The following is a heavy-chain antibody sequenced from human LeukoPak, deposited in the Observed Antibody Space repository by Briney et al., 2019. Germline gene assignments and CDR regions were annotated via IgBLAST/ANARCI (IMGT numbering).Heavy chain of an antibody. CDR3: AGRAARFFDY. Sequence: SETLSLTCTVSGDSLNSYYWTWIRQPPGEGLQWIGYIFYSGSSNYNASLRSRVAISVDTSKNQFALKLTSVTAADTAVYYCAGRAARFFDYWGQGILVTVSS. CDR2: IFYSGSS. D-gene: IGHD6-25*01. CDR1: GDSLNSYY. J-gene: IGHJ4*02. V-gene: IGHV4-59*01.